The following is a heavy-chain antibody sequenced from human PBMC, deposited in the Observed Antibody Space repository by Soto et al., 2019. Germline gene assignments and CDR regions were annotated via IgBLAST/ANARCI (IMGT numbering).Heavy chain of an antibody. CDR2: IRSKANNYAT. V-gene: IGHV3-73*02. D-gene: IGHD6-6*01. J-gene: IGHJ6*02. CDR3: TRPARSSSRGGNQYYDGLDV. Sequence: EVQLVESGGGLVQPGGFLKLSCAASGFTFSGSAMHWVRQASGKGLEWVGRIRSKANNYATAYAASVTGRFTISRDDSKNTAFLQMNSLKTEDTAVYYCTRPARSSSRGGNQYYDGLDVWGQGTTVIVSS. CDR1: GFTFSGSA.